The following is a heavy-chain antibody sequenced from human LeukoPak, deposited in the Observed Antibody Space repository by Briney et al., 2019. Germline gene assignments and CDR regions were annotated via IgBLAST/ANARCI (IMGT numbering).Heavy chain of an antibody. Sequence: PGGSLRLSCAASGFTFSNYGMHWVRQAPGKGLEWVAFIRYDENNKYYADSVKGRFTISRDNSMNTLYLQMNSLRAEDTAVYFCAKDGYCSSTNCYWRYYYMDVWGKGTTVTISS. CDR1: GFTFSNYG. CDR3: AKDGYCSSTNCYWRYYYMDV. CDR2: IRYDENNK. J-gene: IGHJ6*03. V-gene: IGHV3-30*02. D-gene: IGHD2-2*03.